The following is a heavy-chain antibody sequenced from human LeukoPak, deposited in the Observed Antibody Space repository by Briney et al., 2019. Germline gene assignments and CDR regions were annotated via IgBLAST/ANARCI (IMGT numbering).Heavy chain of an antibody. Sequence: GRSLRLSCAASGFTFDDYAMHWVRQAPGKGLEWVSGISWNSGSIGYADSVKGRFTISRDNAKNSLYLQMNSLRAEDTALYYCAKGHCSSTSCFFDYWGQGTLVTVSS. CDR3: AKGHCSSTSCFFDY. CDR2: ISWNSGSI. D-gene: IGHD2-2*01. J-gene: IGHJ4*02. CDR1: GFTFDDYA. V-gene: IGHV3-9*01.